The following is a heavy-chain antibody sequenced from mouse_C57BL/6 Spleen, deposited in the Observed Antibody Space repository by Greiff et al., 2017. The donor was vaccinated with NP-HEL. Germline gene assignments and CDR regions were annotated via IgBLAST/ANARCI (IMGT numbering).Heavy chain of an antibody. J-gene: IGHJ4*01. V-gene: IGHV1-64*01. CDR3: ARSRLSDGYAMDY. CDR2: IHPNSGST. D-gene: IGHD2-3*01. CDR1: GYTFTSYW. Sequence: VQLQQPGAELVKPGASVKLSCKASGYTFTSYWMHWVKQRPGQGLEWIGMIHPNSGSTNYNEKFKSKATLTVDKSSSTAYMQLSSLTSEDSAVTYCARSRLSDGYAMDYWGQGPSVSASS.